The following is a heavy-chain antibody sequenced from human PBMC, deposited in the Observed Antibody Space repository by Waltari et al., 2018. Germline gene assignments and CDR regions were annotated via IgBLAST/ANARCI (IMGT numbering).Heavy chain of an antibody. CDR3: AKLARGIVVVYDAFDI. Sequence: QVQLVESGGGVVQPGGSLRLSCAASGFTFSSYGMHWVRQAPGKGLEWVAFIRYDGSNKYYADSVKGRFTISRDNSKNTLYLQMNSLRAEDTAVYYCAKLARGIVVVYDAFDIWGQGTMVTVSS. V-gene: IGHV3-30*02. D-gene: IGHD3-22*01. CDR1: GFTFSSYG. J-gene: IGHJ3*02. CDR2: IRYDGSNK.